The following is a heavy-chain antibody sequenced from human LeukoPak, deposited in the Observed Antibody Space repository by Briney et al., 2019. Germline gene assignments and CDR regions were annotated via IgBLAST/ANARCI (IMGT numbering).Heavy chain of an antibody. D-gene: IGHD5-24*01. CDR2: ISYDGSNK. CDR1: GFTFSSYG. CDR3: ARDTGDGYIPYYYYYMDV. J-gene: IGHJ6*03. Sequence: GRSLRLSCAASGFTFSSYGMHWVRQAPGKGLEWVAVISYDGSNKYYADSVKGRFTISRDNAKNSLYLQMNSLRAEDTAVYYCARDTGDGYIPYYYYYMDVWGKGTTVTVSS. V-gene: IGHV3-30*03.